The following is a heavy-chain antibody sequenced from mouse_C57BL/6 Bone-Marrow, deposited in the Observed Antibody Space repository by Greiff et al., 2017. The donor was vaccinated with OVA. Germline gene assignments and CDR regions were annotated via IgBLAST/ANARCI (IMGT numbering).Heavy chain of an antibody. CDR1: GYAFSSYW. CDR2: IYPGDGDT. J-gene: IGHJ3*01. Sequence: QVQLQQPGAELVKPGASVKISCKASGYAFSSYWMNWVKQRPGKGLEWIGQIYPGDGDTNYNGKFKGKATLTADKSSSTAYMKLSSLTSEDSAVYFCARRHNDSAWFAYWGQGTLVTVSA. CDR3: ARRHNDSAWFAY. V-gene: IGHV1-80*01. D-gene: IGHD6-1*01.